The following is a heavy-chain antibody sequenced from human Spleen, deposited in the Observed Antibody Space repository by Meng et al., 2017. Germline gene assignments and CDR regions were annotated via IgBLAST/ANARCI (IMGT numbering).Heavy chain of an antibody. V-gene: IGHV3-23*01. CDR3: AKHGMGLYSSGWFDY. J-gene: IGHJ4*02. D-gene: IGHD6-19*01. Sequence: GESLKISCAASGFTFSSYAMSWVRQAPGKGLEWVSAISGTGGGTYHADSVKGRFAISRDNSKNTLYLQMSSLRVEDTALYYCAKHGMGLYSSGWFDYWGQGTLVTVSS. CDR1: GFTFSSYA. CDR2: ISGTGGGT.